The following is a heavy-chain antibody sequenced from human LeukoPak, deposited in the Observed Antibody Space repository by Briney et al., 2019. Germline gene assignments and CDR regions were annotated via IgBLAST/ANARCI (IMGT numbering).Heavy chain of an antibody. D-gene: IGHD6-19*01. CDR3: ARSPAKKIAVAGTKTNWFDP. V-gene: IGHV1-8*01. CDR2: MNPNSGNT. J-gene: IGHJ5*02. CDR1: GYTFTSYD. Sequence: ASVKVSCKASGYTFTSYDINWVRQATGQGLEWMGWMNPNSGNTGYAQKFQGRVTMTRNTSISTAYMELSSLRSEDTAVYYCARSPAKKIAVAGTKTNWFDPWGKGTLVTVSS.